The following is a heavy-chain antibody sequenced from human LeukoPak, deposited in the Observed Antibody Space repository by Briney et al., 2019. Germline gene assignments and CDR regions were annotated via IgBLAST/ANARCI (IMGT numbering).Heavy chain of an antibody. CDR2: IYSSGTT. V-gene: IGHV4-39*07. D-gene: IGHD6-19*01. Sequence: SETLSLTCTVSGGSISSTSYYWGWIRQPPGKGLEWIGTIYSSGTTNYNPSLKSRVTMSVDTSKNQFSLKLSSVTAADTAVYYCARDPPRGEQWLAFDYWGQGTLVTVSS. CDR1: GGSISSTSYY. J-gene: IGHJ4*02. CDR3: ARDPPRGEQWLAFDY.